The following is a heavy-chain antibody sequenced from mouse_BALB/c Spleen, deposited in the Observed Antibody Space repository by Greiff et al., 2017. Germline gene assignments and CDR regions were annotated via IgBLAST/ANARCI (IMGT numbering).Heavy chain of an antibody. J-gene: IGHJ4*01. CDR1: GFTFSSYA. Sequence: EVQRVESGGGLVKPGGSLKLSCAASGFTFSSYAMSWVRQSPEKRLEWVAEISSGGSYTYYPDTVTGRFTISRDNAKNTLYLEMSSLRSEDTAMYYCARPYGNYGAMDYWGQGTSVTVSS. CDR2: ISSGGSYT. CDR3: ARPYGNYGAMDY. D-gene: IGHD2-1*01. V-gene: IGHV5-9-4*01.